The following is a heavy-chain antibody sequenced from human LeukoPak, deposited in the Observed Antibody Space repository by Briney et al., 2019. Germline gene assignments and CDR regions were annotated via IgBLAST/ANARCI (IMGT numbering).Heavy chain of an antibody. V-gene: IGHV1-18*01. Sequence: ASVKVSCKASGYTFTSYGISWVRQAPGQGLEWMGWISAYNGNTNYAQKLQGRVTMTTDTSMSTVYMELRSLRFDDTAVYYCARLDCSSTSCYFRSSFYSWGQGPLVTVSS. D-gene: IGHD2-2*01. CDR2: ISAYNGNT. J-gene: IGHJ4*02. CDR3: ARLDCSSTSCYFRSSFYS. CDR1: GYTFTSYG.